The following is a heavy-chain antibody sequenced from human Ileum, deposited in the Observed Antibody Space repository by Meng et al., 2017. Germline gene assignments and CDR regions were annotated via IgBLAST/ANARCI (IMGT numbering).Heavy chain of an antibody. V-gene: IGHV7-4-1*02. CDR3: ARYFERDGPYIIDY. Sequence: VHFVCERNEPGPSIKIFCNASGYAILRYDLNWVRQTPRHGLEWMGRINADSGKPTYAQGFTGRFVFSLDPSASTAFLQINRLKAEDTALYYCARYFERDGPYIIDYWGQGTLVTVSS. D-gene: IGHD5-24*01. J-gene: IGHJ4*02. CDR1: GYAILRYD. CDR2: INADSGKP.